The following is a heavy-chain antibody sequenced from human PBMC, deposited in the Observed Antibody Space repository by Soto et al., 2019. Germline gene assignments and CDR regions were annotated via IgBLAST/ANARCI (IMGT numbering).Heavy chain of an antibody. V-gene: IGHV1-2*02. J-gene: IGHJ6*02. Sequence: GASVKVSCKASGDTFTGYYMHCVRRAPGQGLEWMGWINPNSGGTNYAQKFQGRVTMTRDTSISTAYMELSRLRSDDTAVYYCAKGFYYIYYYYGMDVWGQGTTVTVS. D-gene: IGHD3-22*01. CDR1: GDTFTGYY. CDR2: INPNSGGT. CDR3: AKGFYYIYYYYGMDV.